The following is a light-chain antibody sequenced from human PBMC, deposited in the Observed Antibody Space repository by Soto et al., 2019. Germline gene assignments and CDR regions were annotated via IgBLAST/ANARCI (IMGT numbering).Light chain of an antibody. CDR2: DVS. CDR1: SSDVGGYNY. CDR3: CSYAGSYTHYV. Sequence: QSALTQPRSVSGSPGQSITISCTGTSSDVGGYNYVSWYRQHPGKAPKLMIYDVSKRPSGVPDRFSGSKSGNTASLTISGPQAEDEADYYCCSYAGSYTHYVFGTGPKVTVL. J-gene: IGLJ1*01. V-gene: IGLV2-11*01.